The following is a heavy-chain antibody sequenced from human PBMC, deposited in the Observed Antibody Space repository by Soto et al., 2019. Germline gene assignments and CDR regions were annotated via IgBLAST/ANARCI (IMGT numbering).Heavy chain of an antibody. CDR3: ARDWSGYSYGLRAFEI. D-gene: IGHD5-18*01. J-gene: IGHJ3*02. V-gene: IGHV4-34*01. CDR1: GGSFSGYY. CDR2: INHSGST. Sequence: SDTLSLTCAVYGGSFSGYYWSWIRQPPGKGLEWIGEINHSGSTNYNPSLKSRVTISVDTSKNQFSLKLSSVTAADTAVYYCARDWSGYSYGLRAFEIWGQGKMVTV.